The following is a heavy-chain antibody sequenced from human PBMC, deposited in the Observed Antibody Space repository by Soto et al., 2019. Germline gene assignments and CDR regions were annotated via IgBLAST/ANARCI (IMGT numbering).Heavy chain of an antibody. J-gene: IGHJ4*02. CDR2: ISSSGSTI. CDR1: GFTFSSYE. Sequence: GGSLRLSCAASGFTFSSYEMNWVRQAPGKGLEWVSYISSSGSTIYYAGSMKGRFTISRDNAKNSLYLQMNSLRAEDTAVYYCATKALTTFDYWGQGTLVTVSS. CDR3: ATKALTTFDY. D-gene: IGHD4-17*01. V-gene: IGHV3-48*03.